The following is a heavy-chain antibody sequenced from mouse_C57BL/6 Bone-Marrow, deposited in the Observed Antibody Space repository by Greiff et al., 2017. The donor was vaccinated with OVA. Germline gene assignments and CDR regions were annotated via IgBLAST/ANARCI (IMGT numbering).Heavy chain of an antibody. Sequence: QVQLKQPGAELVRPGTSVKLSCKASGYTFTSYWMHWVKQRPGQGLEWIGVIDPSDSYTNYNQKFKGKATLTVDKSSSTAYMQLSSLTSEDSAVYYCARSSGTWYFDYWGQGTTLTVSA. CDR2: IDPSDSYT. V-gene: IGHV1-59*01. CDR1: GYTFTSYW. CDR3: ARSSGTWYFDY. J-gene: IGHJ2*01. D-gene: IGHD4-1*01.